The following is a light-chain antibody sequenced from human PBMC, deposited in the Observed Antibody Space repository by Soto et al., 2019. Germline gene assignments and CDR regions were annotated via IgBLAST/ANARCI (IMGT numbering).Light chain of an antibody. CDR3: RSYTSSSTLWV. CDR2: DVS. V-gene: IGLV2-14*01. J-gene: IGLJ3*02. CDR1: SSDVGGYNY. Sequence: QSALTQPASVSGSPGQSITISCTGTSSDVGGYNYVSWYQQHPGKAPKPMIYDVSNRPSGVSNRFSGSKSGNTASLTISGLQAEDEADYYCRSYTSSSTLWVFGGGTKVTVL.